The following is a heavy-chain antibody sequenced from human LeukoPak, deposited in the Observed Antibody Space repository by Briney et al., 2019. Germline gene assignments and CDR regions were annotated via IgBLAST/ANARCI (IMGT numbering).Heavy chain of an antibody. CDR2: IYSGGST. CDR3: ARAGKWSSYYYYYGMDV. J-gene: IGHJ6*02. D-gene: IGHD1-26*01. V-gene: IGHV3-53*01. Sequence: PGGSLRLSCAASGFTFSSYAMSWVRQAPGKGLEWVSAIYSGGSTYYADSVKGRFTISRDDSKNTLYLQMNTLRAEDTAMYYCARAGKWSSYYYYYGMDVWGQGTTVTVSS. CDR1: GFTFSSYA.